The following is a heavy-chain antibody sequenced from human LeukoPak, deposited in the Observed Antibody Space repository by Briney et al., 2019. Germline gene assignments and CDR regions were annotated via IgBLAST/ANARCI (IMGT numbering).Heavy chain of an antibody. CDR1: GFTFGDYA. V-gene: IGHV3-49*03. J-gene: IGHJ4*02. CDR2: IRSKDHGGTT. Sequence: PGRSLRLSCTASGFTFGDYALSWFRQAPGKGQEWLSFIRSKDHGGTTEYAASVKGRFTISRDDSNSIAYLQMNSLIIEDTAVYFCTRDPHYYHGNPHDFWGQGTRVTVSS. CDR3: TRDPHYYHGNPHDF. D-gene: IGHD4-23*01.